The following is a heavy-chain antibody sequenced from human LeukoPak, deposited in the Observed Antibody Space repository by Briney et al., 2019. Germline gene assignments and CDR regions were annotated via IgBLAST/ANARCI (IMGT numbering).Heavy chain of an antibody. CDR2: IDWDDDK. CDR1: GFSLSTSRMC. CDR3: ARIPRDFYDTSGYYDDAFDI. J-gene: IGHJ3*02. Sequence: RESGPALVKPTQPLTLTCTFSGFSLSTSRMCVSWIRQPPGKALEWLARIDWDDDKYYSTSLKTRLTISKDTSKNQVVLTMTNMDPVDTATYYCARIPRDFYDTSGYYDDAFDIWGQGTMVTVSS. V-gene: IGHV2-70*11. D-gene: IGHD3-22*01.